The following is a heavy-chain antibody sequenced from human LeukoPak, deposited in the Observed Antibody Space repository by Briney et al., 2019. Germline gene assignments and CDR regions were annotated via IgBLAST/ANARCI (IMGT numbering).Heavy chain of an antibody. D-gene: IGHD3-10*01. Sequence: PGRSLRLSCAASGFTFSSYGMHWVRQAPGKGLEWVAVISYDGSNKYYADSVKGRFTISRDNSKNTLYLQMNSLRAGDTAVYYCAKDAHYGSGSYYKGPRGEAYFDYWGQGTLVTVSS. J-gene: IGHJ4*02. CDR2: ISYDGSNK. CDR1: GFTFSSYG. V-gene: IGHV3-30*18. CDR3: AKDAHYGSGSYYKGPRGEAYFDY.